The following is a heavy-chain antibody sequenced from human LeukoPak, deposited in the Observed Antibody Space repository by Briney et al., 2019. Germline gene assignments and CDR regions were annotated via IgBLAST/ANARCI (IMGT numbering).Heavy chain of an antibody. D-gene: IGHD5-18*01. Sequence: PGGSLRLSCAASGFTFSSSGMHWVRQAPGKGLAWVAFIRYGGSHKYYADSVKGRFTISRDNSKNTLFLQMNSLRAEDTAVYYCAKEASRGSSFAYTPIEKPYYLDYWGQGTLVTVSS. CDR1: GFTFSSSG. CDR2: IRYGGSHK. CDR3: AKEASRGSSFAYTPIEKPYYLDY. J-gene: IGHJ4*02. V-gene: IGHV3-30*02.